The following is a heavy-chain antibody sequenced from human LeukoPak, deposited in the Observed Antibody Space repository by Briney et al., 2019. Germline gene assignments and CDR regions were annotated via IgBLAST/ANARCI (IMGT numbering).Heavy chain of an antibody. J-gene: IGHJ4*02. V-gene: IGHV3-74*01. D-gene: IGHD1-26*01. CDR2: INVDGSST. CDR1: GFTLNRHW. Sequence: GGSLRLSCAASGFTLNRHWMHWVRQAPGKGLVWVSRINVDGSSTSYADSVEGRFTISRDNAKNTLYLQMNSLRVEDTAVYYCARVSVVGAQTHDYWGQGTLVTVSS. CDR3: ARVSVVGAQTHDY.